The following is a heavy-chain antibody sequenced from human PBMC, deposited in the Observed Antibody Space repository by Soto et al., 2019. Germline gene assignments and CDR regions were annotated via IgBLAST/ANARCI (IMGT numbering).Heavy chain of an antibody. V-gene: IGHV3-66*01. CDR2: VYGGGNT. D-gene: IGHD4-17*01. CDR3: ARDPTVTTPSYFDL. CDR1: GLTVSDSY. J-gene: IGHJ4*02. Sequence: DVQLVESGGGLVQPGGSLRLSCVASGLTVSDSYMSWVRQTPGKGLEWASIVYGGGNTYYADSVKGRCTIFRDISNNTLFLQMNSLRAVDTAVYFCARDPTVTTPSYFDLWGQGTLVTVSS.